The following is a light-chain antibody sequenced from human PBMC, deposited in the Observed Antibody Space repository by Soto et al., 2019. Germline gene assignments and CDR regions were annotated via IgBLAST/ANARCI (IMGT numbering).Light chain of an antibody. J-gene: IGLJ3*02. CDR3: QVWDSISDHRV. CDR1: NIGSES. Sequence: SSELTQPPSVSVAPGQTASITCGGNNIGSESVHWYHQKPGQAPVLVVYDDSDRPSGIPERFSGSNSGNTATLTISRVEAGDEADYYCQVWDSISDHRVFGGGTKLTVL. CDR2: DDS. V-gene: IGLV3-21*02.